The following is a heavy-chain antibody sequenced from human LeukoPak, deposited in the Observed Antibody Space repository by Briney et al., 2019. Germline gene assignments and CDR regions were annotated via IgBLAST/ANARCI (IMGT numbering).Heavy chain of an antibody. CDR1: GFTFGDYA. J-gene: IGHJ3*02. CDR3: TRGPGEIPPIGAFDI. Sequence: GGSLRLSCTASGFTFGDYAMRWVRQAPGKGLEWVGFIRSKAYGGTTEYAASVKGRFTISRDDSKSIAYLQMNSLKTEDTAVYYCTRGPGEIPPIGAFDIWGQGTMVTVSS. D-gene: IGHD2-2*02. V-gene: IGHV3-49*04. CDR2: IRSKAYGGTT.